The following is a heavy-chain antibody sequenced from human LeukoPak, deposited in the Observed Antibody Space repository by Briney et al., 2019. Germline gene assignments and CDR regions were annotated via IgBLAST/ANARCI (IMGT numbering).Heavy chain of an antibody. Sequence: GGSLRLSCAASGFTFSSYWMSWVRQAPGKGLEWVANIKQDGSEKYYVDSVKGRFTISRDNAKNSLTLQMNSLRAEDTAVYYCPRVDPPHKIYHDSSGYRGPVGYWGQGTLVTVSS. D-gene: IGHD3-22*01. CDR2: IKQDGSEK. J-gene: IGHJ4*02. CDR1: GFTFSSYW. CDR3: PRVDPPHKIYHDSSGYRGPVGY. V-gene: IGHV3-7*03.